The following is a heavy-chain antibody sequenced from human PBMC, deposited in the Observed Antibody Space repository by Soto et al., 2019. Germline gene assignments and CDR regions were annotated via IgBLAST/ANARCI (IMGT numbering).Heavy chain of an antibody. CDR2: FYNSGTT. CDR3: ARDASGRPATY. Sequence: SETLSLTCAVSGDSLRNYYWIWLRQPPGRGLEWIGFFYNSGTTNYNPSFKSRVTISGDSSKNQFFLSLMSVTAADTAVYYCARDASGRPATYWGQGILVT. D-gene: IGHD3-10*01. V-gene: IGHV4-59*01. J-gene: IGHJ4*02. CDR1: GDSLRNYY.